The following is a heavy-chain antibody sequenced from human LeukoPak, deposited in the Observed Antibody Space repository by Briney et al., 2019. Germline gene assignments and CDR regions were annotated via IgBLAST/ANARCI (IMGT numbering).Heavy chain of an antibody. J-gene: IGHJ4*02. CDR2: INVGNGNI. Sequence: APVKVSCKASGYTFISYAMHWVRQVPGQRLEWMGWINVGNGNIKYSQKFQDRITLTRDTSANTAYMELSSLTSEDTAVYYCARDTFCTNGICYLYHSSDYWGQGTLVTVSS. V-gene: IGHV1-3*01. CDR3: ARDTFCTNGICYLYHSSDY. CDR1: GYTFISYA. D-gene: IGHD2-8*01.